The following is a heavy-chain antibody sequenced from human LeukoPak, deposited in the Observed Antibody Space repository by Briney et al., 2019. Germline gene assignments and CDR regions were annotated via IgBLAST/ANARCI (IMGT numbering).Heavy chain of an antibody. V-gene: IGHV1-2*02. D-gene: IGHD3-10*01. CDR1: GYSFTGYY. CDR3: ARDVEITMVRGVIDAFDI. CDR2: IDPYSGVT. Sequence: ASVKVSCKASGYSFTGYYLHWVRQAPGQGLEWLGLIDPYSGVTSSGHKFQGRVTMTRDTSISTAYMELSRLRSDDTAVYYCARDVEITMVRGVIDAFDIWGQGTMVTVSS. J-gene: IGHJ3*02.